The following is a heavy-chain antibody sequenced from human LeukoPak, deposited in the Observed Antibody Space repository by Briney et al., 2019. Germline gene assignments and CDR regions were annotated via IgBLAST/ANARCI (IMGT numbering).Heavy chain of an antibody. CDR1: GYTFTSYG. V-gene: IGHV1-18*01. CDR3: ARVYRFFGVVSGVVDP. Sequence: EASVKVSCKASGYTFTSYGISGVRQAPGQGLEWMGWISAYNGNTNYAQKLQGRLNMTTDTSTTEAYMGLRSVRSDDTAVYYCARVYRFFGVVSGVVDPWGQGTLVTVSS. J-gene: IGHJ5*02. D-gene: IGHD3-3*01. CDR2: ISAYNGNT.